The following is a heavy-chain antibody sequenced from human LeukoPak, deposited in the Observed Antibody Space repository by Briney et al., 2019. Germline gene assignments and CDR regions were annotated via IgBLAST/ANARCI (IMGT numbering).Heavy chain of an antibody. J-gene: IGHJ6*02. CDR1: GGSFSGYY. V-gene: IGHV4-34*01. Sequence: PSETLSLTCAVYGGSFSGYYWSWIRQPPGKGLEWIGEINHSGSASYHPSPKSRVTISVDTSKNQFSLKLDSVTAADTAVYYCTRGQTGSYVYYYYYGMDVWGQGTTVTVSS. D-gene: IGHD3-9*01. CDR2: INHSGSA. CDR3: TRGQTGSYVYYYYYGMDV.